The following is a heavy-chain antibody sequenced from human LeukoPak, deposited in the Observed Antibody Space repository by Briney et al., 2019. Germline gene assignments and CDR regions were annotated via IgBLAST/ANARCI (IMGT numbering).Heavy chain of an antibody. Sequence: SVTVSCTASGGTFSSYAISWVRQAPGQGLEWMGGIIPIFGTANYAQKFQGRVTITADESTSTAYMELSSLRSEDTAVYYCAYYDSSGYYYVYGYWGQGTLVTVSS. V-gene: IGHV1-69*13. CDR2: IIPIFGTA. D-gene: IGHD3-22*01. CDR3: AYYDSSGYYYVYGY. CDR1: GGTFSSYA. J-gene: IGHJ4*02.